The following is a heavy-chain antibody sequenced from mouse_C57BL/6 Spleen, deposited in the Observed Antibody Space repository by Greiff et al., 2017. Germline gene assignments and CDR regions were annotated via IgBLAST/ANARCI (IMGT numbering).Heavy chain of an antibody. Sequence: QVQLQQSGPGILQSSQTLSLTCSFSGFSLRTSGMGVSWIRQPSGKGLEWLAHIYWDDDKRYNPSLKSRLTISKDTSRNQVFLKITSVDTADTATYYCARSDGYYDAMDYWGQGTSVTVSS. CDR1: GFSLRTSGMG. D-gene: IGHD2-3*01. V-gene: IGHV8-12*01. CDR2: IYWDDDK. J-gene: IGHJ4*01. CDR3: ARSDGYYDAMDY.